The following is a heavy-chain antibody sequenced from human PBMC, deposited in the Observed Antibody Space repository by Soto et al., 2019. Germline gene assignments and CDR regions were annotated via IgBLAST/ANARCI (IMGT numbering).Heavy chain of an antibody. CDR1: GCTFSSYA. Sequence: ASVKVSCKASGCTFSSYAISWVRQAPGQGLEWMGGIIPIFGTANYAQKFQGRVTITADKSTSTAYMELSSLRSEDTAVYYCARGSDSTSFDYWGQGTLVTVSS. V-gene: IGHV1-69*06. CDR3: ARGSDSTSFDY. J-gene: IGHJ4*02. CDR2: IIPIFGTA. D-gene: IGHD3-22*01.